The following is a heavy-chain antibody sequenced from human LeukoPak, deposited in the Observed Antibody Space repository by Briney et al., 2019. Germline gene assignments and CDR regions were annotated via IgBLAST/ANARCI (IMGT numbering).Heavy chain of an antibody. CDR2: IYYSGST. CDR1: GGSISSYY. CDR3: ARELGYCSGGSCYSSWFDP. V-gene: IGHV4-59*01. D-gene: IGHD2-15*01. Sequence: TASETLSLTCTVSGGSISSYYWSWIQQPPGKGLEWIGYIYYSGSTNYNPSLKSRVTISVDTSKNQFSLKLSSVTAADTAVYYCARELGYCSGGSCYSSWFDPWGQGTLVTVSS. J-gene: IGHJ5*02.